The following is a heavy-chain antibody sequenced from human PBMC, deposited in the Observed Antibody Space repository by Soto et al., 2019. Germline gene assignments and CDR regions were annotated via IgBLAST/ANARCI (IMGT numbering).Heavy chain of an antibody. D-gene: IGHD6-13*01. Sequence: EVQLLESGGGLVQPGESLRLSCAVSGFTFSNYAMSWVRQVPGKGLEWVSTISGSGGSTYYADPVKGRFTISRDNSKNTLYLQMNGLRAEDTAVYYCVKQQMRYLRAFDYWGQGTLVTVSS. V-gene: IGHV3-23*01. J-gene: IGHJ4*02. CDR1: GFTFSNYA. CDR2: ISGSGGST. CDR3: VKQQMRYLRAFDY.